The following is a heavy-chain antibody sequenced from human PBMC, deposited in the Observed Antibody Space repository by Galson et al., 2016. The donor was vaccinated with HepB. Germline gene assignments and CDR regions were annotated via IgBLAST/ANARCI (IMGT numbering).Heavy chain of an antibody. CDR1: GDSISRGTYF. J-gene: IGHJ4*02. CDR2: ISASGST. D-gene: IGHD2-2*01. V-gene: IGHV4-61*02. Sequence: TLSLTCTVSGDSISRGTYFWSWIRQPAGKGLEWIGRISASGSTTYSPSLKSRVTMSVDTSRSLFSLNLRSVTAADTAVYYCAREDNDLSTPYWGQGARVTVSS. CDR3: AREDNDLSTPY.